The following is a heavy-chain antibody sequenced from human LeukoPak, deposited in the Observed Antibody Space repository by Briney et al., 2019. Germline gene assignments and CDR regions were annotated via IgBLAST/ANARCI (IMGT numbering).Heavy chain of an antibody. CDR3: TTDSNDYYDSSRGSTEPLRTDY. CDR2: IKSKTDGGTT. Sequence: GGSLRLSCAASGFTFSNAWMSWVRQAPGKGLEWVGRIKSKTDGGTTDYAAPVKGRFTISRDDSKNTLYLQMNSLKTEDTAVYYCTTDSNDYYDSSRGSTEPLRTDYWGQGTLVTVSS. CDR1: GFTFSNAW. J-gene: IGHJ4*02. V-gene: IGHV3-15*01. D-gene: IGHD3-22*01.